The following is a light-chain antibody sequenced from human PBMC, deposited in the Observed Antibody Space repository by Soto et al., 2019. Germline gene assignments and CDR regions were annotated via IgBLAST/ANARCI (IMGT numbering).Light chain of an antibody. CDR3: QQYHNWPIT. CDR1: QSVSSN. J-gene: IGKJ5*01. CDR2: DAS. Sequence: EIVMTQSPATLSVSPGESATLSCRASQSVSSNLAWHQQKPGQAPRILMYDASTRATGISARFSGSGSGPEFTLTIRSLQSEDFAVYYCQQYHNWPITSGQGTRLDI. V-gene: IGKV3-15*01.